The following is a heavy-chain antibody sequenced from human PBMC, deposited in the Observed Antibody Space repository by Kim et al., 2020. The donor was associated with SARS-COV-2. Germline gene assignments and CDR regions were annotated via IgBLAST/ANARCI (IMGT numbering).Heavy chain of an antibody. CDR1: GFTFSSYG. V-gene: IGHV3-30*18. D-gene: IGHD5-18*01. CDR3: AKSGSAEQLWLRYYYYGMDV. J-gene: IGHJ6*02. CDR2: ISYDGSNK. Sequence: GGSLRLSCAASGFTFSSYGMHWVRQAPGKGLEWVAVISYDGSNKYYADSVKGRFTISRDNSKNTLYLQMNSLRAEDTAVYYCAKSGSAEQLWLRYYYYGMDVWGQGTTVTVSS.